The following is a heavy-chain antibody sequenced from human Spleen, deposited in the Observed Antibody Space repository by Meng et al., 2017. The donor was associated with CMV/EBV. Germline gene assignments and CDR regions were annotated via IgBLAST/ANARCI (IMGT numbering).Heavy chain of an antibody. D-gene: IGHD1-26*01. J-gene: IGHJ4*02. CDR2: INHSGST. CDR1: GVSISVYY. Sequence: GHQQPWGTGLLNPSRSLSLPCAVFGVSISVYYWSWLRQPPGKGLEWIVEINHSGSTNYIPSLKSRVTISGDTSKNQFSLKLSSVTAADTAVYYCARGGARLGYWGQGTLVTVSS. V-gene: IGHV4-34*01. CDR3: ARGGARLGY.